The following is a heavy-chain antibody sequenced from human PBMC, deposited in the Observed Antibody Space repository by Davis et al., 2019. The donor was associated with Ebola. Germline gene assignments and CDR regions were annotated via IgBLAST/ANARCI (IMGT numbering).Heavy chain of an antibody. D-gene: IGHD1-1*01. CDR3: ARTTKTSISDSGLGYTYFDH. CDR2: VSHGGVS. V-gene: IGHV4-34*01. CDR1: GGSFSDSF. J-gene: IGHJ5*02. Sequence: MPSETLSLTCAVYGGSFSDSFWSWIRQSPGKGLEWIGKVSHGGVSDYTPSLRSRVTISVDTSKNQFSLKMNPVTAADTAVYYCARTTKTSISDSGLGYTYFDHWSQGTLVTVSS.